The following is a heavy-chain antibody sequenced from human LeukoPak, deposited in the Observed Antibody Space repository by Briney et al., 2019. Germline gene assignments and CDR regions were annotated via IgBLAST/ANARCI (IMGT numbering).Heavy chain of an antibody. J-gene: IGHJ5*02. CDR3: ARGGDIGGPDNWFDP. CDR1: GYTFTGYY. Sequence: GASVKVSCKASGYTFTGYYMHWVRQAPGQGLEWMGWINPNSGGTNYAQKFQGRVTMTRDTSISTAYMELSRLRSDDTAVYYCARGGDIGGPDNWFDPWGQGTLVTVSS. CDR2: INPNSGGT. V-gene: IGHV1-2*02. D-gene: IGHD3-16*02.